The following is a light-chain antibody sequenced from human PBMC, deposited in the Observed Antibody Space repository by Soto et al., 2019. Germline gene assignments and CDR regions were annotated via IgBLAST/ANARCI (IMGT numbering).Light chain of an antibody. Sequence: QSVLTQPASVSGSPGQSITISCTGTGSDVGGYDYVSWYQHHPGKAPKVMIYEVTNRPSGVSNRFSGSKSGNTASLIISGLLAEDEADYYCSSYTSSSTYVFGTGTKV. CDR3: SSYTSSSTYV. J-gene: IGLJ1*01. CDR1: GSDVGGYDY. CDR2: EVT. V-gene: IGLV2-14*01.